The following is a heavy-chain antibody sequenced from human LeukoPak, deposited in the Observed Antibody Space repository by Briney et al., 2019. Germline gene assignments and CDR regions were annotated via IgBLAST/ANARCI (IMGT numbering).Heavy chain of an antibody. V-gene: IGHV3-23*01. CDR3: ANTLYCSGGSCPPDD. D-gene: IGHD2-15*01. Sequence: PGGSLRLSCAASGFTFSSYVMSWVRQAPGKGLEWVSTISGSGGSTYYADSVKGRFTISRDNSKNTLYLQMNSLRAEDTAVYYCANTLYCSGGSCPPDDWGQGTLVTVSS. CDR2: ISGSGGST. J-gene: IGHJ4*02. CDR1: GFTFSSYV.